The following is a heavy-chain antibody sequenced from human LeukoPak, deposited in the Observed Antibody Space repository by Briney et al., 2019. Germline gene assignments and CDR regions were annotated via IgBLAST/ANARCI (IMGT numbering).Heavy chain of an antibody. CDR3: AKGESGSYYADYFDY. J-gene: IGHJ4*02. CDR1: GFTFSSYA. Sequence: GGSLRLSCAASGFTFSSYAMSWVRQAPGKGLEWVSAISGSGGSTYYADSVKGRFTISRDNSKNTLYLQMNSLRAEDTAVYYCAKGESGSYYADYFDYWGQGTLVTVSS. V-gene: IGHV3-23*01. D-gene: IGHD1-26*01. CDR2: ISGSGGST.